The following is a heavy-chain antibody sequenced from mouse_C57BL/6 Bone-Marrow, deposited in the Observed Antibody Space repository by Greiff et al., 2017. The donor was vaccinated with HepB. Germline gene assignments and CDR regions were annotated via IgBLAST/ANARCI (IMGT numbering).Heavy chain of an antibody. CDR2: IDPENGDT. J-gene: IGHJ2*01. CDR1: GFNIKDDY. CDR3: ARGGCHGDY. V-gene: IGHV14-4*01. Sequence: VQLQQSGAELVRPGASVKLSCTASGFNIKDDYMHWVKQRPEPGLEWIGWIDPENGDTEYASKFQGKATITADTSSNTAYLQLSSLTSEDTAVYYCARGGCHGDYWGRGTALTVSS. D-gene: IGHD6-1*01.